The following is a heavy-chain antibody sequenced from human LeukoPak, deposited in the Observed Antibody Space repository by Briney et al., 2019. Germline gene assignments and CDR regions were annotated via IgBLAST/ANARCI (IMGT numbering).Heavy chain of an antibody. CDR2: IYHSVYA. CDR3: ARNSSLTTLKGGWFDP. V-gene: IGHV4-38-2*01. CDR1: GYSINSGYS. J-gene: IGHJ5*02. D-gene: IGHD4-11*01. Sequence: SETLSLTCAVSGYSINSGYSWGWIRQRPGKGLEWIGNIYHSVYAYYNPSLKSRVTISMDTSKNQFSLKLSSVTAADTAVYYCARNSSLTTLKGGWFDPWGQGTLVTVSS.